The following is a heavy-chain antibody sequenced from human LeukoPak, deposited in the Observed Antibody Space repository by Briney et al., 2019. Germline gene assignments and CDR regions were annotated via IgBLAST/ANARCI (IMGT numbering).Heavy chain of an antibody. D-gene: IGHD2-2*02. CDR3: VRAVPAAILGAFDI. CDR1: GFTFSSYW. J-gene: IGHJ3*02. V-gene: IGHV3-7*01. Sequence: GGSLRLSCAASGFTFSSYWMSWVHQAPGKALEWVANIKQDGSEKYYVDSVKGRFTISRDNAKKSLYLQMNSLRAEDTAVYYCVRAVPAAILGAFDIWGQGTMVTVSS. CDR2: IKQDGSEK.